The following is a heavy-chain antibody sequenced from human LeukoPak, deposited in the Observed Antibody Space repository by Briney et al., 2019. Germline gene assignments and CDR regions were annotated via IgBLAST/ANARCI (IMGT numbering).Heavy chain of an antibody. Sequence: PSETLSLTCTVSGGSFSSYYWSWIRQPPGKGLEWIGEIYHSGGGGTNYNPSLKSRVTISVDTSKNQFSLKLSSVTAADTAVYYCARATAAAGPFDYWGQGTLVTVSS. CDR2: IYHSGGGGT. V-gene: IGHV4-59*12. CDR1: GGSFSSYY. J-gene: IGHJ4*02. CDR3: ARATAAAGPFDY. D-gene: IGHD6-13*01.